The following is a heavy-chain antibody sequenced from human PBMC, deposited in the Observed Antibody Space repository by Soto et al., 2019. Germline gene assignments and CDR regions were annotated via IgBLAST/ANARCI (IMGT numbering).Heavy chain of an antibody. V-gene: IGHV4-34*01. J-gene: IGHJ4*02. CDR3: ARGWYSSCWYYNY. CDR2: INHSGST. D-gene: IGHD6-19*01. CDR1: GGSLSGYF. Sequence: QVQLQQWGAGLLKPSETLSLTCAVYGGSLSGYFWSWIRQPPGKGLEWIGEINHSGSTNYNPSLTSRVTISVDTSKNQFSLKLSSVTAADTAVYYCARGWYSSCWYYNYWGQGTLVTVSS.